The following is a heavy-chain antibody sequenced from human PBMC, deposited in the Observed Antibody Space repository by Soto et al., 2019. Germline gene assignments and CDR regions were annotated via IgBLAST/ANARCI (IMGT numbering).Heavy chain of an antibody. CDR2: INHSGST. D-gene: IGHD2-2*01. Sequence: SETLSLTCAVYGGSFSGYYWSWIRQPPGKGLEWIGEINHSGSTNYNPSLKSRVTISVDTSKNQLSLKLSSVTAADTAVYYCARVPPLSDCSGTSCPDFYYYYMDVWGKGATVTVSS. CDR3: ARVPPLSDCSGTSCPDFYYYYMDV. J-gene: IGHJ6*03. CDR1: GGSFSGYY. V-gene: IGHV4-34*01.